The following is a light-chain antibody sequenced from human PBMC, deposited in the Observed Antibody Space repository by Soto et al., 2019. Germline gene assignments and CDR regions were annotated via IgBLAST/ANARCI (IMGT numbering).Light chain of an antibody. Sequence: DIQMTQSPSSLSASVGDRVTITCRASQDISNYLAWFQQKPGKAPTSLIYAASSLQSGVPSKFSGSGSGTDFTLTIGSLQPEDFATYYCQQYHSYPWTCGQGTKVEIK. CDR3: QQYHSYPWT. J-gene: IGKJ1*01. CDR2: AAS. CDR1: QDISNY. V-gene: IGKV1-16*02.